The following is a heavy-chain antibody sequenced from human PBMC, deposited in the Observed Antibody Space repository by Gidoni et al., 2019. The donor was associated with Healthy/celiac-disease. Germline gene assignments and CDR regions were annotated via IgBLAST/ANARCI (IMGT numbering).Heavy chain of an antibody. D-gene: IGHD2-15*01. V-gene: IGHV3-21*01. CDR2: ISSSSSYI. Sequence: SYSMNWVRQAPGKGLEWVSPISSSSSYIYYADSVKGRFTISRDNAKNSLYLQMNSLRAEDTAVDYCARERGHEENIVVVVAATPYYYYGMDVWGQGTTVTGSS. J-gene: IGHJ6*02. CDR3: ARERGHEENIVVVVAATPYYYYGMDV. CDR1: SYS.